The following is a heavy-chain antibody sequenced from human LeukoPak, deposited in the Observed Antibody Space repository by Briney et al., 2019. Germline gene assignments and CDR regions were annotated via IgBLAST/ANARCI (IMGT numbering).Heavy chain of an antibody. Sequence: PSQTLSLTCAISGDSVSSNSAAWNWIRQSPSRGLEWLGRTYYRSKWYTYYAVSVKSRISVNRDTSKNQISLQLNSVTPEDTAVYYCARSTGPIDYWGQGTLVTVSS. CDR1: GDSVSSNSAA. V-gene: IGHV6-1*01. CDR2: TYYRSKWYT. D-gene: IGHD1-1*01. J-gene: IGHJ4*02. CDR3: ARSTGPIDY.